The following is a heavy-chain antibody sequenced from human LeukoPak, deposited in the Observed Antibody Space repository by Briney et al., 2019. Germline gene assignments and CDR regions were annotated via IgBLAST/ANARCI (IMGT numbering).Heavy chain of an antibody. J-gene: IGHJ4*02. CDR1: GFTFSSYA. Sequence: GGSLRLSCAASGFTFSSYAMHWVRQAPGKGLEWVAVISYDGSNKYYADSVKGRFTISRDNSKNTLYLQMNSLRAEDTAVYYCARNSGPPRDLYYFDYWGQGTLVTVSS. V-gene: IGHV3-30-3*01. CDR3: ARNSGPPRDLYYFDY. CDR2: ISYDGSNK. D-gene: IGHD2-21*01.